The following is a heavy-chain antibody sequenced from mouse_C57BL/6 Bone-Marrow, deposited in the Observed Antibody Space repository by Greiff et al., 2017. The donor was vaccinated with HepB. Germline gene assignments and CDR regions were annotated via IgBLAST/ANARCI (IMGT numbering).Heavy chain of an antibody. J-gene: IGHJ2*01. CDR1: GYTFTSYW. Sequence: QVQLQQPGAELVKPGASVKVSCKASGYTFTSYWMHWVKQRPGQGLEWIGRIHPSDSDTNYNQKFKGKATLTVDKSSSTAYMQRSSLTSEDSAVYYCAIRDYGLSLRVPVVSDWGKVLTKRSTCSFDYWGQGTTLTGSS. CDR3: AIRDYGLSLRVPVVSDWGKVLTKRSTCSFDY. V-gene: IGHV1-74*01. CDR2: IHPSDSDT. D-gene: IGHD1-2*01.